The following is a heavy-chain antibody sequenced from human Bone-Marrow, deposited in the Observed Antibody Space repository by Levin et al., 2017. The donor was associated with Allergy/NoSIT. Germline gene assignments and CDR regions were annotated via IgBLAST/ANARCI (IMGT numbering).Heavy chain of an antibody. CDR3: ARHNWWRFDY. D-gene: IGHD2-15*01. CDR1: TSTFSNYY. CDR2: INKDGSDQ. Sequence: GGSLRLSCADSTSTFSNYYMTWVRQAPGKGLEWVATINKDGSDQHCVASVKGRFIVSRDNARNSLFLQMNSLRAEDTAVYYCARHNWWRFDYWGQGTLVAVTS. J-gene: IGHJ4*02. V-gene: IGHV3-7*01.